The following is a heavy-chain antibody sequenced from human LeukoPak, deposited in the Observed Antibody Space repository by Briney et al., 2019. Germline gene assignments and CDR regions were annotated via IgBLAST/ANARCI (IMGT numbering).Heavy chain of an antibody. Sequence: GGSLRLSCAASGFIFSSYWMNWVRQAPGKGLEWVAVIKQDGTEKYYVDSVKGRFTISRDNAKNSLYLQMNSLRAEDTALYYCAKGLSFYDILTGYYAFDIWGQGTMVTVSS. D-gene: IGHD3-9*01. CDR2: IKQDGTEK. CDR1: GFIFSSYW. J-gene: IGHJ3*02. V-gene: IGHV3-7*03. CDR3: AKGLSFYDILTGYYAFDI.